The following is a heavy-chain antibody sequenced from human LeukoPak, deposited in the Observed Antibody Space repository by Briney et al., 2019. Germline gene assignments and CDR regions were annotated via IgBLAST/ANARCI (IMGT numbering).Heavy chain of an antibody. CDR1: GGSFSGYY. CDR3: ARGQGTVTTH. Sequence: ETLSLTCAVSGGSFSGYYWTWIRQPPGKGLEWIGEINHSGNANYNPSLKSRVTISLDMSENHFSLKLTSVTAADTAVYYCARGQGTVTTHWGQGTLVTVSS. D-gene: IGHD4-17*01. V-gene: IGHV4-34*01. J-gene: IGHJ4*02. CDR2: INHSGNA.